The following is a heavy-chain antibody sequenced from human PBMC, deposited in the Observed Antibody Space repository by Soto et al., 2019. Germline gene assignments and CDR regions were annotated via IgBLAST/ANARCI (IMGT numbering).Heavy chain of an antibody. CDR1: GYTFTSYG. Sequence: ASVKVSCRASGYTFTSYGISWVRQAPGQGLEWMGWIGAYNGNTNYAQKLQGRVTMTTDTSTSTAYMELRSLRSDDTAVYYCARDRGNYYDSSGYYEVYYYYYYGMDVWGQGTTVTVSS. CDR2: IGAYNGNT. V-gene: IGHV1-18*01. J-gene: IGHJ6*02. D-gene: IGHD3-22*01. CDR3: ARDRGNYYDSSGYYEVYYYYYYGMDV.